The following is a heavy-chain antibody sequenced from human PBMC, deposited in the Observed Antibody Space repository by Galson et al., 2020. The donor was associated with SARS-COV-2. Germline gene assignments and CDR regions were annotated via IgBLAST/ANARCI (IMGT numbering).Heavy chain of an antibody. J-gene: IGHJ4*02. CDR2: ISYDGSNK. V-gene: IGHV3-30*04. D-gene: IGHD3-22*01. CDR3: ARDLVGYYDKLDF. Sequence: GESLKISCAASGFTFSSYAMHWVRQAPGKGLEWVAVISYDGSNKYYADSVKGRFTISRDNSKNTLYLQMNSLRAEDTAVYYCARDLVGYYDKLDFWGQGTLVTVSS. CDR1: GFTFSSYA.